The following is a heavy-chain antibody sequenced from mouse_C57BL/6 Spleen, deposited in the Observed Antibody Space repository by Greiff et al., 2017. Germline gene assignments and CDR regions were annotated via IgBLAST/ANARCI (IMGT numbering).Heavy chain of an antibody. CDR2: INPSTGGT. CDR1: GYSFTGYY. CDR3: ARGDYGSRRGYYFDY. Sequence: EVQLQQSGPELVKPGASVKISCKASGYSFTGYYMNWVKQSPEKSLEWIGEINPSTGGTTYNQKFKAKATLTVDKSSSTAYMQLKSLTSEDSAVYYCARGDYGSRRGYYFDYWGQGTTLTVSS. D-gene: IGHD1-1*01. J-gene: IGHJ2*01. V-gene: IGHV1-42*01.